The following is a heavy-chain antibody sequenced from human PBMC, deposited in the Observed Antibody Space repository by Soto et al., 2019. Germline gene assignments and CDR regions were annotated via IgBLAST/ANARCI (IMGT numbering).Heavy chain of an antibody. CDR3: ARRGSGSYYDY. D-gene: IGHD1-26*01. Sequence: EVQLLESGGGLVQPGGSLRLSCAASGFTFSSYAMSWVRQAPGKGLEWVSVISGSGDSTYYADSVKGRFTISRDNYKNTLYLQMNSLRAEDTAVYYCARRGSGSYYDYWGQGTLVTVSS. J-gene: IGHJ4*02. V-gene: IGHV3-23*01. CDR2: ISGSGDST. CDR1: GFTFSSYA.